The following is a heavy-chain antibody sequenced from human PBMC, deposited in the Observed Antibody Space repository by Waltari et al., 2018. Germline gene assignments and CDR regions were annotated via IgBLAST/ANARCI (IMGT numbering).Heavy chain of an antibody. Sequence: EVQLVESGGGLAQPGGSLRLSCAASGFTFSNYAMRWVRQAPGKVLECVSGINSGGDSTAYVDSVKGRFTISRDNSKNTLYLQMNSLRVEDTALYYCARGINESFEPWGQGTLVTVSS. J-gene: IGHJ5*02. D-gene: IGHD1-1*01. CDR1: GFTFSNYA. V-gene: IGHV3-23*04. CDR3: ARGINESFEP. CDR2: INSGGDST.